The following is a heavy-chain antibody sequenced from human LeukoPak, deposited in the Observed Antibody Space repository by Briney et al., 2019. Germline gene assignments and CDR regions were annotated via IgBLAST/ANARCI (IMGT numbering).Heavy chain of an antibody. Sequence: PSETLSLTCTVSGGSISSYYWSWIRQPPGKGLEWIGYIYYSGSTNYNPSLKSRVTISVDTSKNQFSLKLSSVTAADTAVYYCARTYSSSWYGNYYYHYYMDVWGKGTTVTISS. CDR3: ARTYSSSWYGNYYYHYYMDV. D-gene: IGHD6-13*01. CDR1: GGSISSYY. V-gene: IGHV4-59*01. CDR2: IYYSGST. J-gene: IGHJ6*03.